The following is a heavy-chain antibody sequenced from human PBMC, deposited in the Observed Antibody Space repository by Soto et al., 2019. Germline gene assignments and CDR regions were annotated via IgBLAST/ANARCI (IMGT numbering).Heavy chain of an antibody. CDR2: IGGSGGDT. J-gene: IGHJ4*02. D-gene: IGHD2-15*01. CDR3: AKEMVGAAYVETSPFDL. CDR1: GFTFSSYA. V-gene: IGHV3-23*01. Sequence: EVQLLESGGGLVQPGGSLRLSCAGSGFTFSSYAMAWVRQAPGTGLEWVSVIGGSGGDTPFADSVKGRFSISRDNSKKKLYLHMNSLRAVDTATYYCAKEMVGAAYVETSPFDLWGQGTLVTLSS.